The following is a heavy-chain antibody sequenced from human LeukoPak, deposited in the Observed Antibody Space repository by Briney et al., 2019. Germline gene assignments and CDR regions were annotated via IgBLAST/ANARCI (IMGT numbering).Heavy chain of an antibody. CDR1: GFTFSSYT. CDR2: ISSGSTYI. Sequence: GGSLRLSCAASGFTFSSYTMNWVRQAPGKGLEWVSSISSGSTYISYADSLKGRFTISRDNAKNSLYLQMNSLRAEDTAVYYCARAGGITLVRGVIPGDYYYYMDVWGKGTTVTISS. CDR3: ARAGGITLVRGVIPGDYYYYMDV. J-gene: IGHJ6*03. D-gene: IGHD3-10*01. V-gene: IGHV3-21*01.